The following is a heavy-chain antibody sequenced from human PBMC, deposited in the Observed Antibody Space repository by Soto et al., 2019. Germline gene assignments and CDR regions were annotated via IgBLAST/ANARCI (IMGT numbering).Heavy chain of an antibody. V-gene: IGHV4-59*01. Sequence: SETLSLTCTVSGGSISSYYWSWIRQPPGKGLEWIGYIYYSGSTNYNPSLKSRVTISVDTSKNQFSLKLSSVTAADTAVYYCARGGRDGYSLLFDYWGQGTLVTVSS. CDR1: GGSISSYY. J-gene: IGHJ4*02. CDR3: ARGGRDGYSLLFDY. CDR2: IYYSGST. D-gene: IGHD5-18*01.